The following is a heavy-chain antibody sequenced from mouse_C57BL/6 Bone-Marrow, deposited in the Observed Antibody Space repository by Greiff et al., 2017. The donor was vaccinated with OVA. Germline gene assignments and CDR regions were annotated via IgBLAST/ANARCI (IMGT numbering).Heavy chain of an antibody. CDR1: GYAFTNYL. J-gene: IGHJ2*01. Sequence: QVQLQQSGAELVRPGTSVKVSCKASGYAFTNYLIEWVKQRPGQGLEWIGVINPGSGGTNYNEKFKGKATLTADNSSSTAYMQLSSLTSEDSAVYFGARRVYYDYDARSYWGQGTTLTVSS. CDR3: ARRVYYDYDARSY. D-gene: IGHD2-4*01. CDR2: INPGSGGT. V-gene: IGHV1-54*01.